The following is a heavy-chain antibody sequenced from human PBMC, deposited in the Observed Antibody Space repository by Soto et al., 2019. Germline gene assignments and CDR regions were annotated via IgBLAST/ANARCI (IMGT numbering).Heavy chain of an antibody. Sequence: GGSLRLSCVASGFTFSSYAMSWVRQAPGKGLEWVSAISGSGVNTYYADSVKGRFTISRDNSKNTLYLQMNSLRAEDTAVYFCAKDRGYCSTTSCYFDYWGQGTLVTVSS. CDR1: GFTFSSYA. CDR2: ISGSGVNT. CDR3: AKDRGYCSTTSCYFDY. V-gene: IGHV3-23*01. J-gene: IGHJ4*02. D-gene: IGHD2-2*01.